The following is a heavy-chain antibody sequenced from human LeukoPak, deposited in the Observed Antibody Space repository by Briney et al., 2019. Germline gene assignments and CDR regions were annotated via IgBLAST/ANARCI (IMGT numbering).Heavy chain of an antibody. V-gene: IGHV1-69*13. CDR3: ARPHDYGDYYFDY. CDR2: IIPIFGTA. D-gene: IGHD4-17*01. Sequence: GASVTVSCTASGGTFSSYAISWVRQAPGQGLEWMGGIIPIFGTANYAQKFQGRVTITADESTSTAYMELSSLRSEDTAVYYCARPHDYGDYYFDYWGQGTLVTVSS. J-gene: IGHJ4*02. CDR1: GGTFSSYA.